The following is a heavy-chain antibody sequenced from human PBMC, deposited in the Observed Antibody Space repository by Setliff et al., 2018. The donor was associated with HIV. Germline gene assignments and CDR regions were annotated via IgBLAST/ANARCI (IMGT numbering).Heavy chain of an antibody. V-gene: IGHV1-2*06. CDR1: GYMFTAYY. J-gene: IGHJ5*01. D-gene: IGHD3-10*01. CDR2: ISPDSGAK. Sequence: ASVKVSCKPSGYMFTAYYIHWVRQAPGQGLEWVGRISPDSGAKNDAQKFQGRVTMTQDTSISTAYMELSSLTSEDTAVYYCTRGRHSQTAGAIKFAFWGQGSLVTVSS. CDR3: TRGRHSQTAGAIKFAF.